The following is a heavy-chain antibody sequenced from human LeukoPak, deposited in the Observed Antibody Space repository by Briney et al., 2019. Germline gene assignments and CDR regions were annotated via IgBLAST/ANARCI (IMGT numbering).Heavy chain of an antibody. D-gene: IGHD5/OR15-5a*01. CDR3: AKLDGYSIYDSFDY. CDR2: LSDGGAST. V-gene: IGHV3-23*01. Sequence: GGSLRLSCAASRCTFSRNAMSWVRQGPAKGLEGVSGLSDGGASTDYADSVKGRFTISSDNSKDTLYLQMNSLRADDTAVYYCAKLDGYSIYDSFDYWGQGTLVTVSS. J-gene: IGHJ4*02. CDR1: RCTFSRNA.